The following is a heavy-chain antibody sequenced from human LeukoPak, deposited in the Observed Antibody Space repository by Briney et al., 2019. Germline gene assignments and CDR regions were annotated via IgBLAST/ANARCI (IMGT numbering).Heavy chain of an antibody. J-gene: IGHJ4*02. D-gene: IGHD3-10*01. V-gene: IGHV1-69*13. CDR1: GGTFSSYA. CDR3: ARDHYGSGSYYNEPFDY. CDR2: IIPIFGTA. Sequence: GSSVKVSCKASGGTFSSYAISWVRQAPGQGLEWMGGIIPIFGTANYAQKFQGRVTITADESTSTAYMELSSLRSEDTAVYYCARDHYGSGSYYNEPFDYWGQGTLVTVSS.